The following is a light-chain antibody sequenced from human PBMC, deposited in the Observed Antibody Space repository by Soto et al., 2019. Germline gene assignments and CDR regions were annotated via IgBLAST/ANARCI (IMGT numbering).Light chain of an antibody. V-gene: IGKV3-20*01. J-gene: IGKJ1*01. CDR2: DAS. CDR3: QQYGSSLPWT. Sequence: EVVLTQSPGTLSLSPGERATLSCRASQSVSNSYLAWYQQKPGQAPRLLIYDASSRATGIPDRFSGSGSGTDFTLTISRLEPDDLAVYYCQQYGSSLPWTFGQGTKVDIK. CDR1: QSVSNSY.